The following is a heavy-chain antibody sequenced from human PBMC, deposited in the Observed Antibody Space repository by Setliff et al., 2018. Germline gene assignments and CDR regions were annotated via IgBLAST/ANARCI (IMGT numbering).Heavy chain of an antibody. CDR2: VYYSGTA. CDR3: ARGGTFRYFDY. V-gene: IGHV4-59*01. Sequence: SETLSLTCTVSGGSSTPYYWSWIRQPPGKGLEWIGYVYYSGTAYYNPSLKSRVTVIVDTSKNQFSLRLSSVTAADTAVYYCARGGTFRYFDYWGQGTPVTVSS. CDR1: GGSSTPYY. D-gene: IGHD5-12*01. J-gene: IGHJ4*02.